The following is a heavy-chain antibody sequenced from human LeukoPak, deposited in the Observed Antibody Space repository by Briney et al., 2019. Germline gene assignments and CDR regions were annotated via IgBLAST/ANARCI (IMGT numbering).Heavy chain of an antibody. CDR2: MNPNSGNT. CDR3: ARGLTLAGKPPLGY. CDR1: GYTFTSYD. Sequence: ASVKVSCKASGYTFTSYDINWVRQVTGQGLEWMGWMNPNSGNTGYAQKFQGRVTMTRNTSISTAYMELSSLRSEDTAVYYCARGLTLAGKPPLGYWGQGTLVTVSS. V-gene: IGHV1-8*01. J-gene: IGHJ4*02. D-gene: IGHD6-19*01.